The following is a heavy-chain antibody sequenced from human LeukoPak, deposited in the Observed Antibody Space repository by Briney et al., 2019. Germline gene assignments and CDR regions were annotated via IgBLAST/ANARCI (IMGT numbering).Heavy chain of an antibody. CDR1: GCTFSSYA. D-gene: IGHD2-21*02. V-gene: IGHV3-23*01. CDR3: VKARGSVVVTAIDY. Sequence: GGPLRLSCAAPGCTFSSYAMSWVRQAPGKGLEWVSVIDGSCGGIHSLDSVKGRFTITRDNSKNTLYLEMNSLRAEDTAVYYCVKARGSVVVTAIDYWGKGTLVTVSS. J-gene: IGHJ4*02. CDR2: IDGSCGGI.